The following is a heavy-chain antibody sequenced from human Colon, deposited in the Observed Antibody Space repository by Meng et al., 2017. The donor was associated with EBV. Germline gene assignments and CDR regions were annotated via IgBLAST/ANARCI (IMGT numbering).Heavy chain of an antibody. CDR2: IFYSGNT. CDR3: ARERGGVTRDFDS. V-gene: IGHV4-39*07. J-gene: IGHJ4*02. CDR1: GDSITTNGYY. D-gene: IGHD3-16*01. Sequence: QRPESGPGLLKPSEPLSLTCSVSGDSITTNGYYWGWIRQSPGKGLEWIGSIFYSGNTYFNPSLKTRVTISVDTSKNQFSLKLSSVTAADTAIYYCARERGGVTRDFDSWGQGALVTVFS.